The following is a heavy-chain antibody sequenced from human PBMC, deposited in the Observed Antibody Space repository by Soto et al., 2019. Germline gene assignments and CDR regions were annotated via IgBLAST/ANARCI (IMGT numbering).Heavy chain of an antibody. D-gene: IGHD3-3*01. CDR1: GYTFTSYG. J-gene: IGHJ4*02. Sequence: ASVKVSCKASGYTFTSYGISWVRQAPGQGLEWMGWISAYNGNTNYAQKLQGRVTMTTDTSTSTAYMELRSLRSDDTAVYYCARGNYDFWSGYGVTPALDDYWGQGTLVTVSS. V-gene: IGHV1-18*01. CDR2: ISAYNGNT. CDR3: ARGNYDFWSGYGVTPALDDY.